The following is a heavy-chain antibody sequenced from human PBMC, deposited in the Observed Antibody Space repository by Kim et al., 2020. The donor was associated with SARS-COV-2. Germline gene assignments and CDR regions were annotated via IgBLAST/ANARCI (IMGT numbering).Heavy chain of an antibody. J-gene: IGHJ4*02. Sequence: SETLSLTCTVSGASSNRYYWTWIRQAPGKGLEWIGYIYYTGGTEYNSSLKSRLTISVDTSKNQFSLKLSSVTAADTAVYYCATSGYCSGGNCYSGIFDNWGQGNPVTVSS. CDR3: ATSGYCSGGNCYSGIFDN. CDR2: IYYTGGT. D-gene: IGHD2-15*01. V-gene: IGHV4-59*01. CDR1: GASSNRYY.